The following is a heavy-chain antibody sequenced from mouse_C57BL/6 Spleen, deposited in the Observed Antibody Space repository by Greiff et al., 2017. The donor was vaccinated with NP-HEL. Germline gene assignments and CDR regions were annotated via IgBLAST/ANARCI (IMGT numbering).Heavy chain of an antibody. CDR3: AIYSLSTVVATRAY. Sequence: QVQLQQPGAELVKPGASVKVSCKASGYTFTSYWMHWVKQRPGQGLEWIGRIHPSDSDTNYNQKFKGKATLTVDKSSSTAYMQLSSLTSEDSAFYYCAIYSLSTVVATRAYWGQGTLVTVSA. J-gene: IGHJ3*01. D-gene: IGHD1-1*01. V-gene: IGHV1-74*01. CDR2: IHPSDSDT. CDR1: GYTFTSYW.